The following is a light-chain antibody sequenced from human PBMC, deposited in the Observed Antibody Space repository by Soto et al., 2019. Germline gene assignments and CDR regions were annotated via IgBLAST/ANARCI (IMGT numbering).Light chain of an antibody. CDR3: QQSTYWSLLNR. CDR1: QSVNSDY. Sequence: GERVTRSCRASQSVNSDYLAWFRQKPGQAPRLLNYDASNRATGIPARFSGSGSGTDFTLTISRLDSEDFAGYCGQQSTYWSLLNRFGGVTMV. J-gene: IGKJ4*01. CDR2: DAS. V-gene: IGKV3-11*01.